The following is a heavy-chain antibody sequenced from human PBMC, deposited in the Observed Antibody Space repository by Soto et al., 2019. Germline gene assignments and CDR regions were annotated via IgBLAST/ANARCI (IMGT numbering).Heavy chain of an antibody. D-gene: IGHD1-26*01. CDR2: INAGNGNT. J-gene: IGHJ5*02. CDR1: GYTFTSYA. Sequence: QVQLVQSGAEEKKPGASVKVSCKASGYTFTSYAMHWVRQAPGQRLECMGWINAGNGNTKYSKKFQGRVTITRDTSASTAYMELSSLRSEDTAVYYCARAIRSGSYVYNWFDPWGQGTLVTVSS. CDR3: ARAIRSGSYVYNWFDP. V-gene: IGHV1-3*05.